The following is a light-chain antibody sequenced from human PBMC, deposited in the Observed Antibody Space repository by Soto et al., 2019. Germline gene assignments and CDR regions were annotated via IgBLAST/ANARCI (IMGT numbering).Light chain of an antibody. CDR2: DAS. CDR1: QDISNY. Sequence: DIQMTQSPSSLSASVGDRVTITCQASQDISNYLNWYQQKPGKAPKLLIYDASNLETGVPSRFXGSGSRTDFTFTISSLQPEDIATYYCQQYDNLPPFTFGPGTKLDIK. V-gene: IGKV1-33*01. J-gene: IGKJ3*01. CDR3: QQYDNLPPFT.